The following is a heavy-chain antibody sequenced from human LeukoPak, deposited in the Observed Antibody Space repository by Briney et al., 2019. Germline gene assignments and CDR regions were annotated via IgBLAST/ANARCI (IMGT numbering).Heavy chain of an antibody. CDR1: GTIFSGYW. CDR3: ARDTRHAFDI. J-gene: IGHJ3*02. Sequence: GGSLRVSCAASGTIFSGYWMHWVRQAPGKGLVWVDCISSDGSTTRYADSVTGRFIISRDNAKNTVYVQMNSLRDEDTAIYYCARDTRHAFDIWGQGTMVTVSS. D-gene: IGHD6-25*01. CDR2: ISSDGSTT. V-gene: IGHV3-74*01.